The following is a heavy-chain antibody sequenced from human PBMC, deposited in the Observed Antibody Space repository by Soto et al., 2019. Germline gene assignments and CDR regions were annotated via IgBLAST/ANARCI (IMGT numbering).Heavy chain of an antibody. J-gene: IGHJ4*02. D-gene: IGHD3-10*01. V-gene: IGHV3-21*01. CDR2: IGRVSTYI. CDR1: GFPFSSFS. CDR3: ARVTAGSGSYQIDL. Sequence: HLVESGGGLVKPGGSLRLSCVASGFPFSSFSLNWIRQAPGKGLGWVSSIGRVSTYIYYADSVRGRFTVSRDNAKNSVYLQLNGLTAEDSGIYYCARVTAGSGSYQIDLWGQGTLVTVSS.